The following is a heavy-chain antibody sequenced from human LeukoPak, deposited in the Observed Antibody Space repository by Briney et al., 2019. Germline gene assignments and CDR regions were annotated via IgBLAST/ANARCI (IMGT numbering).Heavy chain of an antibody. D-gene: IGHD3-22*01. V-gene: IGHV4-4*02. Sequence: SETLSLTCAVSGDSISNINWWWSWVRQPPGKGLEWIGEIHDGGSTTYHPSLKSRVTMSVDTSKNQFSLKLSSVTAADTAVYYCARDRYYYDSSGYYVFDYWGQGTLVTVSS. CDR3: ARDRYYYDSSGYYVFDY. CDR1: GDSISNINW. J-gene: IGHJ4*02. CDR2: IHDGGST.